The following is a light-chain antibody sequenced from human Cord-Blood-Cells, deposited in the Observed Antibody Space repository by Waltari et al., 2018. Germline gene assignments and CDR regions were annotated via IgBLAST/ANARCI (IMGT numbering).Light chain of an antibody. Sequence: EIVLTQSPGPLSLSPVERATLSCRASQSVSSSYLAWYQQKPGQAPRLLIHGASSRATGIPDRFSGSGSGTDFTLTISRLEPEDFAVYYCQQYGSSPRTFGQGTKVEIK. J-gene: IGKJ1*01. CDR1: QSVSSSY. CDR3: QQYGSSPRT. V-gene: IGKV3-20*01. CDR2: GAS.